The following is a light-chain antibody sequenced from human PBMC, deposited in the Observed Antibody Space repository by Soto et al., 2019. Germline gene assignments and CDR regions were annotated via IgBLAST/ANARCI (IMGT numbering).Light chain of an antibody. CDR1: QSVSSD. CDR2: GAS. Sequence: ETVMTQSPATLSVSPGERATLSCRASQSVSSDLAWYQQNPGQAPRLLIFGASTRATSIPARFTGSRSGTEFTLTISSLQSEDFAVYYCQQYNTWPRTFGQGTKVESK. V-gene: IGKV3-15*01. CDR3: QQYNTWPRT. J-gene: IGKJ1*01.